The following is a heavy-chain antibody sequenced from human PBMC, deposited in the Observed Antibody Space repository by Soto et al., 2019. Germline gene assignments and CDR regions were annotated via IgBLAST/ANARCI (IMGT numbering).Heavy chain of an antibody. CDR3: ARVGESGSYIPSFDY. V-gene: IGHV1-69*01. D-gene: IGHD1-26*01. Sequence: QVQLVQSGAEVKKPGSSVKVSCKASGGTFSSYAISWVRQAPGQGLEWMGGIIPIFGTANYAQKFQGRVTITEDESTSTAYMELSSMRSEDTAVYYCARVGESGSYIPSFDYWGQGTLVTVSS. CDR1: GGTFSSYA. J-gene: IGHJ4*02. CDR2: IIPIFGTA.